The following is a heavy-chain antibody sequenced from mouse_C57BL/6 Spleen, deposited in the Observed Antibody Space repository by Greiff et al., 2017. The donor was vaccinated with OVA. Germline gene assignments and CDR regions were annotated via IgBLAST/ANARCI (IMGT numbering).Heavy chain of an antibody. J-gene: IGHJ4*01. CDR2: SRNKANDYTT. D-gene: IGHD2-1*01. Sequence: EVNVVESGGGLVQSGRSLRLSCATSGFTFSDFYMEWVRQAPGKGLEWIAASRNKANDYTTEYSASVKGRFIVSRDTSQSILYLQMNALRAEDTAIYYCARDAIYSKAMDYWGQGTSVTVSS. V-gene: IGHV7-1*01. CDR1: GFTFSDFY. CDR3: ARDAIYSKAMDY.